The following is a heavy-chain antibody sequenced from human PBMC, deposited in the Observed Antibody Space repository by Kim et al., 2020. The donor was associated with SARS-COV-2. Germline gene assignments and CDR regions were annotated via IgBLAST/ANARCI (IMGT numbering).Heavy chain of an antibody. D-gene: IGHD3-22*01. CDR1: GFTFSSYS. V-gene: IGHV3-48*02. CDR2: IDSSGNTI. J-gene: IGHJ4*02. Sequence: GGSLRLSCAASGFTFSSYSMIWVRQAPGKGLEWLSYIDSSGNTIYYADSVKGRFTVSRDNAKNSLYLQLNSLRDEDTAVYYCARDYLIYYEERVDCWCQG. CDR3: ARDYLIYYEERVDC.